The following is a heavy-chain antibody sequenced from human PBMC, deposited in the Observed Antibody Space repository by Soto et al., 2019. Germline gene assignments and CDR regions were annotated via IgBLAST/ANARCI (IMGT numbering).Heavy chain of an antibody. D-gene: IGHD2-15*01. CDR2: TYYSGST. J-gene: IGHJ4*02. Sequence: QLQLQESGPGLVKPSETLSLTCTVSGGSISSSSYYWGWIRQPPGKGLAWIGSTYYSGSTYYNPSLKSRVTLSVDTSKNQFSLKLSSVTAADTAVYYCARLVVVAATVYWGQGTLVTVSS. V-gene: IGHV4-39*01. CDR3: ARLVVVAATVY. CDR1: GGSISSSSYY.